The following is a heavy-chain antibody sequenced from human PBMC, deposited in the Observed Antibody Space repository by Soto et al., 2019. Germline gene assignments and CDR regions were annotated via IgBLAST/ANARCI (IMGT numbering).Heavy chain of an antibody. Sequence: PGVSLRLSCAASGFTFSSYAMSWVRQAPGKGLEWVSAISGSGGSTYYADSVKGRFTISRDNSKDTLYLQMNSLRAEDTAVYYCAKAPHYDFWSGYYPPFDYWGQGTLVTVSS. D-gene: IGHD3-3*01. CDR2: ISGSGGST. V-gene: IGHV3-23*01. CDR3: AKAPHYDFWSGYYPPFDY. J-gene: IGHJ4*02. CDR1: GFTFSSYA.